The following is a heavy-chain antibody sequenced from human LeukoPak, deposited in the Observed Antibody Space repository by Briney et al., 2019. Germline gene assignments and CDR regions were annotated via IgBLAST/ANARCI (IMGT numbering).Heavy chain of an antibody. CDR3: ARPKFPLTYYDFWSGDNWFDP. CDR1: GYTFTSYG. CDR2: ISAYNGNT. D-gene: IGHD3-3*01. J-gene: IGHJ5*02. Sequence: GASVKVSCKASGYTFTSYGISWVRQAPGQGLEWMGWISAYNGNTNYAQKLQGRVTMTTDTSTSTAYMELRSLRSDDTAVYYCARPKFPLTYYDFWSGDNWFDPWGQGTLVTVSS. V-gene: IGHV1-18*01.